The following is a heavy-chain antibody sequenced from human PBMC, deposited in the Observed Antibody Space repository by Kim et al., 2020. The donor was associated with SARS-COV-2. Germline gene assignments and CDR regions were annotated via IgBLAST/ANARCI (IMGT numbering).Heavy chain of an antibody. V-gene: IGHV1-2*02. D-gene: IGHD4-4*01. CDR3: ARDRDDSNYDGSYWYFDL. CDR1: GYTFTGYY. J-gene: IGHJ2*01. CDR2: INPNSGGT. Sequence: ASVKVSCKASGYTFTGYYMHWVRQAPGQGLEWMGWINPNSGGTNYAQKFQGRVTMTRDTSISTAYMELSRLRSDDTAVYYCARDRDDSNYDGSYWYFDLWGRGTLVTVSS.